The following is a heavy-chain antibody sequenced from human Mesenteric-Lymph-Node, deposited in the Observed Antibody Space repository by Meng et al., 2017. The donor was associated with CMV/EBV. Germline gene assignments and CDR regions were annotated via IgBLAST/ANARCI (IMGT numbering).Heavy chain of an antibody. CDR3: TTDTEYDFWSGYYRERDY. CDR2: IKSKTDGGTT. D-gene: IGHD3-3*01. V-gene: IGHV3-15*01. J-gene: IGHJ4*02. CDR1: GFTFSNAW. Sequence: GGSLRLSCAASGFTFSNAWMSWVRQAPGKGLEWVGRIKSKTDGGTTDYAAPVKGRFTISRDDSKNTLYLQMNSLKTEDTAVYYCTTDTEYDFWSGYYRERDYWGQGTLVTVSS.